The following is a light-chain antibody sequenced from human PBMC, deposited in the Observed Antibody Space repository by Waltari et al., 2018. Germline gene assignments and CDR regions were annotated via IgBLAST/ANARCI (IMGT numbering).Light chain of an antibody. J-gene: IGLJ2*01. CDR1: SSDAGGYTY. V-gene: IGLV2-14*03. Sequence: QSALTQPASVSGSPGQSITISCTGTSSDAGGYTYASWYQQHPGKAPKLIIYDVSDRPSGVSNRFSGSKSGNTASLTISGLQAEDETDYYCSSYTSSSTRVVFGGGTKLTVL. CDR2: DVS. CDR3: SSYTSSSTRVV.